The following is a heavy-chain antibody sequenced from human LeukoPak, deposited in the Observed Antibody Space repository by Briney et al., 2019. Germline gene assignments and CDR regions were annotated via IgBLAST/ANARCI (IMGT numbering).Heavy chain of an antibody. D-gene: IGHD1-26*01. CDR1: GYTLTELS. J-gene: IGHJ4*02. Sequence: ASVKVSCKVSGYTLTELSMHWVRQAPGKGLEWMGGFDPEDGETIYAQKFQGRVTITEDTSTDTAYMELSSLRSEDTAVYYCATGLGATDFDYWGQGTLVTVSS. CDR2: FDPEDGET. V-gene: IGHV1-24*01. CDR3: ATGLGATDFDY.